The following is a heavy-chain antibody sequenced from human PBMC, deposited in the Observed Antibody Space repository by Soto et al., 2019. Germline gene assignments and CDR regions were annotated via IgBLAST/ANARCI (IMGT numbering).Heavy chain of an antibody. CDR2: ISGSGGST. V-gene: IGHV3-23*01. CDR1: GFTFSSYA. J-gene: IGHJ6*02. CDR3: AKTGSGYDGFDGMDV. D-gene: IGHD5-12*01. Sequence: GGSLRLSCAASGFTFSSYAMSWVRQARGKGLEWVSAISGSGGSTYYADSVKGRFTISRDNSKNTLYLQMNSLRAEDTAVYYCAKTGSGYDGFDGMDVWGQGTTVTVSS.